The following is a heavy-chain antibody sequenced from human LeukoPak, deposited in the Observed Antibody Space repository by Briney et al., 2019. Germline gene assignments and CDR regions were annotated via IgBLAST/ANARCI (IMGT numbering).Heavy chain of an antibody. CDR3: ARDRIPRGQIGVTNTAFDY. Sequence: GASVKVSCKASGYGFLYYSITWVRQAPGQGLEWMGWINVYNGNTNYAQEFQGRVTMTTDRSTNTAYMELRSLTSDDSAVYYCARDRIPRGQIGVTNTAFDYWGQGTLVTVSS. J-gene: IGHJ4*02. CDR2: INVYNGNT. CDR1: GYGFLYYS. D-gene: IGHD3-22*01. V-gene: IGHV1-18*01.